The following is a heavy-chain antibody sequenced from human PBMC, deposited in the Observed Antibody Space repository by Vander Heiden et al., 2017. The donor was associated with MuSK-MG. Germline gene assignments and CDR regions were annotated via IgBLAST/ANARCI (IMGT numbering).Heavy chain of an antibody. CDR2: ISTDGMRQ. V-gene: IGHV3-30*04. CDR1: GITLSTSV. J-gene: IGHJ4*02. CDR3: AKEVGSSGRAGFFGS. D-gene: IGHD6-19*01. Sequence: QVQLVESGGGVVQPGTSLSLSCAASGITLSTSVMHWVRQAPGEGLEWVAGISTDGMRQHYADSVKGRFTISKDNSRNTVYLEMNSLREEDTAVFFCAKEVGSSGRAGFFGSWGQGTLVTVSS.